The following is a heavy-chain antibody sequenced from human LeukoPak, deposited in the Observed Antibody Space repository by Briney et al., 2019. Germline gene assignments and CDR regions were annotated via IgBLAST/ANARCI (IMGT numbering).Heavy chain of an antibody. V-gene: IGHV3-53*01. J-gene: IGHJ4*02. Sequence: GGSLRLSCAASGFTVSSNYMSWVRQAPGKGLEWVSVIYSGGATYYADSVRGRFTISRDNSKNTLFLQMNSLKVEDTAVYYCASGTKWELLLNYWGQGTLVTVSS. CDR1: GFTVSSNY. CDR2: IYSGGAT. D-gene: IGHD1-26*01. CDR3: ASGTKWELLLNY.